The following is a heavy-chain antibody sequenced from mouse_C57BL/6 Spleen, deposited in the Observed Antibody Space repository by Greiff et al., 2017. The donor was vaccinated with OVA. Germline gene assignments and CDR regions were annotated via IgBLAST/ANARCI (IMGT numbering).Heavy chain of an antibody. CDR3: ARSTTAPFAY. CDR1: GYTFTSYW. D-gene: IGHD1-2*01. CDR2: IDPSDSYT. Sequence: VQLQQSGAELVMPGASVKLSCKASGYTFTSYWMHWVKQRPGQGLEWIGEIDPSDSYTNYNQKFKGKSTLTVDKSSSTAYMQLSSLTSEDSAVYYCARSTTAPFAYWGQGTLVTVSA. V-gene: IGHV1-69*01. J-gene: IGHJ3*01.